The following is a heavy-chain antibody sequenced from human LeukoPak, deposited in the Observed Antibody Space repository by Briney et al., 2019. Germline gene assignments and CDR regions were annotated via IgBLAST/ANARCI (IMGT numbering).Heavy chain of an antibody. Sequence: GASVKVSCKASGYTFTSYYMHWVRQAPGQGLEWMGIINPSGGSTSYAQKFQGRVTMTRDMSTSTVYMELSSLRSEDTAVYYCARSYYYDGSGYYPIDYWGQGTLVTVSS. D-gene: IGHD3-22*01. V-gene: IGHV1-46*01. CDR2: INPSGGST. J-gene: IGHJ4*02. CDR1: GYTFTSYY. CDR3: ARSYYYDGSGYYPIDY.